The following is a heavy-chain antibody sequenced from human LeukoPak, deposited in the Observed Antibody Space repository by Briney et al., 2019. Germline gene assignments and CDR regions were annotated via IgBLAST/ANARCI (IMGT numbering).Heavy chain of an antibody. V-gene: IGHV3-33*01. CDR1: GFTFSSYG. J-gene: IGHJ6*02. Sequence: GGSLRLSCAASGFTFSSYGMHWVRQAPGKGLEWVAVIWYDGSNKYDADSVKGRFTISRDNSKNTLYLQMNSLRVEDTAVYYCARDPYGMDVWGQGTTVTVSS. CDR2: IWYDGSNK. CDR3: ARDPYGMDV.